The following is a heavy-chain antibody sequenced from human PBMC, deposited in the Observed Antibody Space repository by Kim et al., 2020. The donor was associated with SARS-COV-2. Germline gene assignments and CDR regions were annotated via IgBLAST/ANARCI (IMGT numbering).Heavy chain of an antibody. V-gene: IGHV4-39*01. Sequence: SETLSLTCTVSGDSFRNHFYWGWVRQPPGKGLEWVGSLYYSQHMYSTPSLKSRVTISVDKSKNQFSLRLTSVTAADTAVYFCARPAVAGVGAFDIWGQGT. CDR2: LYYSQHM. J-gene: IGHJ3*02. D-gene: IGHD6-19*01. CDR1: GDSFRNHFY. CDR3: ARPAVAGVGAFDI.